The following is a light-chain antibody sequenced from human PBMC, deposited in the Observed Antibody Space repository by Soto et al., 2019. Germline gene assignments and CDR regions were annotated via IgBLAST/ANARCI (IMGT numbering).Light chain of an antibody. V-gene: IGLV1-47*01. CDR2: RNN. J-gene: IGLJ1*01. Sequence: QSVLTQPPSASGTPGQRVTISCSGSSSNIGVNYVYWYLQLPGTAPKLLIYRNNQRPSGVPDRFSGSKSGTSASLAISGLRSEDEADYYCAAWDDRLDGPLFGTGTKLTVL. CDR1: SSNIGVNY. CDR3: AAWDDRLDGPL.